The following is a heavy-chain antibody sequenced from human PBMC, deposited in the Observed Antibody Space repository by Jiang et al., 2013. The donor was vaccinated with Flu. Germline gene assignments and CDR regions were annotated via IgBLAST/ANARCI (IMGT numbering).Heavy chain of an antibody. CDR3: ARHAPPSGSYFDY. CDR1: GGSISSSSYY. CDR2: IYYSGST. D-gene: IGHD1-26*01. Sequence: GPGLVKPSETLSLTCTVSGGSISSSSYYWGWIRQPPGKGLEWIGSIYYSGSTYYNPSLKSRVTISVDTSKNQFSLKLSSVTAADTAVYYCARHAPPSGSYFDYWGQGTLVTVSS. J-gene: IGHJ4*02. V-gene: IGHV4-39*07.